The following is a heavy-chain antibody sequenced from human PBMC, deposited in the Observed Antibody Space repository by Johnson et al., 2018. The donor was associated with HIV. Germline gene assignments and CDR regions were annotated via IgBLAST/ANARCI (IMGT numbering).Heavy chain of an antibody. V-gene: IGHV3-20*04. J-gene: IGHJ3*02. CDR1: GFTFDDYG. Sequence: VQLVESGGGVVRPGGSLRLSCAASGFTFDDYGMTWVRQAPGKGLEWVSGINWNGGSTGYVDSVKCRFTISRDNAKNSLYLQMNSLRAEDTALYYCARGIVVVTRGPGSDAFDIWGQGTMVTVSS. CDR2: INWNGGST. D-gene: IGHD3-22*01. CDR3: ARGIVVVTRGPGSDAFDI.